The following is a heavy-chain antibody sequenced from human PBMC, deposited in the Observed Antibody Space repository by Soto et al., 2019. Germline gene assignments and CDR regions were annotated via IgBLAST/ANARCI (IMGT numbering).Heavy chain of an antibody. V-gene: IGHV4-34*01. J-gene: IGHJ4*02. CDR3: ARGIGYCSSINCYSSRRLRFDS. CDR2: VNHMGTT. CDR1: GGSFSGYY. D-gene: IGHD2-2*01. Sequence: SETLSLTCAVYGGSFSGYYSTWIRQSPEKGLEWIGEVNHMGTTYYNPSLKTRVTISVHTPKNQFSLKRSAVTAADTAVYYCARGIGYCSSINCYSSRRLRFDSWGQGTLVTVSS.